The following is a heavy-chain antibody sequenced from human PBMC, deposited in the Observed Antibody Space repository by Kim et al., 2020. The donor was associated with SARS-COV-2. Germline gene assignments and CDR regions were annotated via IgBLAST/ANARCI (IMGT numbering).Heavy chain of an antibody. V-gene: IGHV4-30-2*04. CDR3: ARGQSSVVVS. J-gene: IGHJ4*02. Sequence: RTYYNPSLKSRVTISVDTSKNQFSLKLSSVTAADTAVYYCARGQSSVVVSWGQGTLVTVSS. D-gene: IGHD2-15*01. CDR2: RT.